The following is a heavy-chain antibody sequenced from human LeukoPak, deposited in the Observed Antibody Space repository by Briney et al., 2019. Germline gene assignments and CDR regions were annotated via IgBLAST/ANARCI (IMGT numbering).Heavy chain of an antibody. CDR2: IYYSGNA. CDR3: ARLKEGIDY. Sequence: SETLSLTCAVSGGSISGSSYFWGWIRQPPGKGLEWIGSIYYSGNAYYNPSLKSRVSISVDTSKNQFSLKLSSVTAADTAVYYCARLKEGIDYWGQGTLVTVSS. D-gene: IGHD3-10*01. J-gene: IGHJ4*02. CDR1: GGSISGSSYF. V-gene: IGHV4-39*01.